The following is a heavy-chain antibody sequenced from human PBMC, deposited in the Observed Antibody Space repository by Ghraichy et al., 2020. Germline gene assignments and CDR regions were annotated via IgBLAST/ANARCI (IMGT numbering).Heavy chain of an antibody. J-gene: IGHJ4*02. CDR2: ISYDGRKK. V-gene: IGHV3-30*18. Sequence: GSLNISCAASGFTFSSYGMHWVRQAPGKGLEWVAVISYDGRKKYYADSVKGRFTISRDNSENTLYLQMNSLRAEDTAVYYCAKTPVTYYFDSSGYNHFDCWGQGTLVTVSS. CDR3: AKTPVTYYFDSSGYNHFDC. D-gene: IGHD3-22*01. CDR1: GFTFSSYG.